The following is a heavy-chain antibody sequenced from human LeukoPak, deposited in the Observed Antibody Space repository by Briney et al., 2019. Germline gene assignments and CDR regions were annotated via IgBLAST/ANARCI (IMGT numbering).Heavy chain of an antibody. J-gene: IGHJ3*02. CDR3: ARDQGSWSFDI. CDR1: GGSISSSSYY. V-gene: IGHV4-39*07. D-gene: IGHD6-13*01. CDR2: IYYSGST. Sequence: SETLSLTCTVSGGSISSSSYYWGWIRQPPGKGLEWIGSIYYSGSTYYNPSLKSRVTISVDTSKNQFSLKLSSVTAADTAVYYCARDQGSWSFDIWGQGTMVTVSS.